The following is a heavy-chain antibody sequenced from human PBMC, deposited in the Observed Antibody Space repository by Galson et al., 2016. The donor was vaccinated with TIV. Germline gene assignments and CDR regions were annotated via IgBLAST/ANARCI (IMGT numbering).Heavy chain of an antibody. CDR3: VGRDPYEAAADY. CDR2: TIPVLGMT. J-gene: IGHJ4*02. CDR1: GCTFSTYT. D-gene: IGHD6-13*01. V-gene: IGHV1-69*02. Sequence: SVKVSCKASGCTFSTYTMSWVRQAPGQGLEWMGRTIPVLGMTNYAQEFQGRVTITADKSTSTAYMELSSLSSEDTAVYYCVGRDPYEAAADYWGQGTLVTVSS.